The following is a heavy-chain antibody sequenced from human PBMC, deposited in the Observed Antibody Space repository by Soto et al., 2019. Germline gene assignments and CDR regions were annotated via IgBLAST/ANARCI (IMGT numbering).Heavy chain of an antibody. CDR2: IWYDGSNK. Sequence: QVQLVESGGGVVQPGRSLRLSCEAFGFTFSTYGMHWVRQAPGKGLEWVAVIWYDGSNKYYADSVKGRFTISRDNSKNMLYLQMNSLRAEDTAVYYCARAVGPFDYWGQGTLVTVSS. CDR1: GFTFSTYG. V-gene: IGHV3-33*01. CDR3: ARAVGPFDY. D-gene: IGHD1-26*01. J-gene: IGHJ4*02.